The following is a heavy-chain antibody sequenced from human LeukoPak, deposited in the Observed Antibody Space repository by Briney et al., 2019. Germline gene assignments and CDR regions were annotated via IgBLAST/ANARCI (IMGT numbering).Heavy chain of an antibody. D-gene: IGHD3-3*01. V-gene: IGHV4-4*09. CDR1: GGSISSYY. J-gene: IGHJ6*03. Sequence: PSETLSLTCTVSGGSISSYYWSWIRQPPGKGLEWIGYIYTSGSTNYNPSLKSRVTISVDTSKNQFSLKLSSVTAADTAVYYCARLHYDFWSGYWDYYYYYYMDIWGKGTTVTVSS. CDR2: IYTSGST. CDR3: ARLHYDFWSGYWDYYYYYYMDI.